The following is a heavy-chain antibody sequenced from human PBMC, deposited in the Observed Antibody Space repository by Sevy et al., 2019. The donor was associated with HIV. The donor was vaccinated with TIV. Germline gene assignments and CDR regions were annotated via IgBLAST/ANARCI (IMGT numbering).Heavy chain of an antibody. CDR2: IIPILGPT. J-gene: IGHJ6*02. Sequence: ASVKVSCKAFGGSFSFYGISWVRQAPGQGLEWMAGIIPILGPTKYAQKFQGRVTITADESTSTVYMELTSLRSEDTAVYYCARGGPDDILTHYGMDVWGQGTTVTVSS. CDR1: GGSFSFYG. CDR3: ARGGPDDILTHYGMDV. V-gene: IGHV1-69*13. D-gene: IGHD3-9*01.